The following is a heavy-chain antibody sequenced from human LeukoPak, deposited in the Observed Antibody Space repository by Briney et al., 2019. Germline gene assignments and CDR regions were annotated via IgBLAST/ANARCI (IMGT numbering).Heavy chain of an antibody. V-gene: IGHV1-69*06. CDR2: IIPIFGTA. CDR1: GGTFSSYA. D-gene: IGHD5-18*01. J-gene: IGHJ2*01. CDR3: ARLSDEYSYGYANWYFDL. Sequence: SVKVSCKASGGTFSSYAISWVRQAPGQGLEWMGGIIPIFGTANYAQKFQGRVTITADKSTSTAYMELSSLRSEDTAVYYCARLSDEYSYGYANWYFDLWGRGTLVTVSS.